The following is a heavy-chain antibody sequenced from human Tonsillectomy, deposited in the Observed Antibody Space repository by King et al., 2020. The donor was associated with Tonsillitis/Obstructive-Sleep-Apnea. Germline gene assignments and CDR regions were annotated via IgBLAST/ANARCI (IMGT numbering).Heavy chain of an antibody. CDR2: ISYDGSNK. CDR1: GFTFSSYA. D-gene: IGHD3-3*01. J-gene: IGHJ6*02. V-gene: IGHV3-30*04. CDR3: AGEYLPRDYDFWSGYPGYYYYSGMDV. Sequence: VQLVESGGGVVQPGRSLRLSCAASGFTFSSYAMHWVRQAPGKGLEWVAVISYDGSNKYYADSVKGRFTISRDNSKNTLYLQMNSLRAEDTAVYYCAGEYLPRDYDFWSGYPGYYYYSGMDVGGQGTTVTVSS.